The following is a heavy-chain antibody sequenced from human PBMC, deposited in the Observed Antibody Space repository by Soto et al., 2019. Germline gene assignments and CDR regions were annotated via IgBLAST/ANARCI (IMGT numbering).Heavy chain of an antibody. V-gene: IGHV1-2*04. CDR1: GYSFSDYH. D-gene: IGHD2-8*01. Sequence: ASVRVSCKASGYSFSDYHIHWVRQAPGQGLEWLGRINPKSGGTSSAQKFQGWVTMTRDTSISTAYMELTRLRSDDTAVYFCARGHSTDCSNGVCSFFYNHEMDVWGQGTTVTVSS. J-gene: IGHJ6*02. CDR3: ARGHSTDCSNGVCSFFYNHEMDV. CDR2: INPKSGGT.